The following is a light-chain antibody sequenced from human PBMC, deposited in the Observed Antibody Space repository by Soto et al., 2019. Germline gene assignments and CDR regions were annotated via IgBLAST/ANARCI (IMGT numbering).Light chain of an antibody. CDR1: QSISSW. J-gene: IGKJ2*01. CDR3: QQYNSYRT. CDR2: KAS. V-gene: IGKV1-5*03. Sequence: DIQMIQSPSTLPASVGDRVTITCRASQSISSWLAWYQQKPGKAPKLLIYKASSLESGVPSRFSGSGSGTEFTLTISSLQPDDFATYYCQQYNSYRTFGQGTK.